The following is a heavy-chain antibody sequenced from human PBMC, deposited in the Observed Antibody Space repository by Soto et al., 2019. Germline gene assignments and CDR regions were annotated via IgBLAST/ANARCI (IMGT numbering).Heavy chain of an antibody. CDR2: INHSGST. J-gene: IGHJ5*02. CDR1: GGSFSGYY. Sequence: SETLSLTCAVYGGSFSGYYWSWIRQPPGKGLEWIGEINHSGSTNYNPSLKSRVTISVDASKNQFSLKLSSVTAADTAVYYCARADTTYYDFWSGPTPWWFDPWGQGTLVTVSS. CDR3: ARADTTYYDFWSGPTPWWFDP. V-gene: IGHV4-34*01. D-gene: IGHD3-3*01.